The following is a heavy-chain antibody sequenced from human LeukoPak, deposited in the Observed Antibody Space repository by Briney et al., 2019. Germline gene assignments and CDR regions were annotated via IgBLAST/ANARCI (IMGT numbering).Heavy chain of an antibody. V-gene: IGHV3-23*01. CDR1: GFTFSSYA. J-gene: IGHJ4*02. D-gene: IGHD2-21*01. CDR3: AKPSRRGGGEPFDY. CDR2: ISGSGGST. Sequence: PGGSLRLSCAASGFTFSSYAMRWVRQATGKGGEGVSAISGSGGSTYYADSGKGRFTISRDNSNNTLYLQMNSLRAEDTAVYYCAKPSRRGGGEPFDYWGQGTLVTVSS.